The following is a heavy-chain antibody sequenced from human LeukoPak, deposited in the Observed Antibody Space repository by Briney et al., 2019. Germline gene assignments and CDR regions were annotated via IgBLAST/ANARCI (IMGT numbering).Heavy chain of an antibody. D-gene: IGHD6-19*01. J-gene: IGHJ3*02. CDR1: GFTFSNAW. V-gene: IGHV3-15*01. CDR2: IKSKTDGGTT. Sequence: GGSLRLSCAASGFTFSNAWMSWVRQAPGKGLEWVGRIKSKTDGGTTDYAAPVKGIFTISRDDSKNTLYLQMNSLKTEDTAVYYCTTAPVAVAGLMTAFDIWGQGTMVTVSS. CDR3: TTAPVAVAGLMTAFDI.